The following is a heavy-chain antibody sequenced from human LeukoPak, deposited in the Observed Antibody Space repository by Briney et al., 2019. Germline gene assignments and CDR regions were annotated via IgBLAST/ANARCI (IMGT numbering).Heavy chain of an antibody. CDR3: ARGGALLWFGELLSPSGNWFDP. V-gene: IGHV4-30-2*01. Sequence: SETLSLTCAVSGGSISSGGYSWSWIRQPPGKGLEWIGYIYHSGSTYYNPSLKSRVTISVDRSKNQFSLKLSPVTAADTAVYYCARGGALLWFGELLSPSGNWFDPWGQGTLVTVSS. CDR1: GGSISSGGYS. CDR2: IYHSGST. D-gene: IGHD3-10*01. J-gene: IGHJ5*02.